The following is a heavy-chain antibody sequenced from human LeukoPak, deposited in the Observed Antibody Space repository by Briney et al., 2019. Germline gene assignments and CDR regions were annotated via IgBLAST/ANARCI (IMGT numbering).Heavy chain of an antibody. J-gene: IGHJ4*02. D-gene: IGHD2-15*01. CDR3: AKARRVVVVAANDY. CDR1: GFTFSSYA. CDR2: ISGSGGST. Sequence: GGSLRLSCAASGFTFSSYAMSWVRQAPGKGLEWVSAISGSGGSTYYADSVKGRFTISRDNSKNTLYLQMNSLRAEDTAVYYCAKARRVVVVAANDYWGQGSLVTVSS. V-gene: IGHV3-23*01.